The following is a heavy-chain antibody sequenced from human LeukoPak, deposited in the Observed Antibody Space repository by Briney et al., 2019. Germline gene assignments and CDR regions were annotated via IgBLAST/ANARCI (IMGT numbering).Heavy chain of an antibody. J-gene: IGHJ5*02. CDR3: ARLSGTGYGSYNWFDP. D-gene: IGHD3-10*01. CDR2: IYTSGST. V-gene: IGHV4-4*09. Sequence: SETLSLTCTVSGGSISSYYWCWIRQPPGKGLEWIGYIYTSGSTNYNPSLKSRVTISVDTSKNKFSLKLSSVTAADTAVYYCARLSGTGYGSYNWFDPWGQGTLVTVSS. CDR1: GGSISSYY.